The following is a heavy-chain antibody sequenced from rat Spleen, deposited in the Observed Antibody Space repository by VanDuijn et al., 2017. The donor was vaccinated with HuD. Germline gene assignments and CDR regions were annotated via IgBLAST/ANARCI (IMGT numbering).Heavy chain of an antibody. CDR3: ARQNWPYYFDY. D-gene: IGHD5-1*01. CDR2: INSDGSYT. Sequence: EVQLVESGGGLVQPGRSMLLSCAASGFSFSDCDMAWVRQAPTKGLEWVATINSDGSYTFYRDSVKGRLTISRDNAKITLYLQMDSLRSEDTATYYCARQNWPYYFDYWGQGVMVTVSS. V-gene: IGHV5-25*01. J-gene: IGHJ2*01. CDR1: GFSFSDCD.